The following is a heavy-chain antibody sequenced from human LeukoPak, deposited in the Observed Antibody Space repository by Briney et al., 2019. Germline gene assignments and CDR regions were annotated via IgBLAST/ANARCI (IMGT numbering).Heavy chain of an antibody. D-gene: IGHD6-13*01. V-gene: IGHV5-51*01. CDR3: ARLLRNIAAGVYYFDY. CDR2: IYPGDSDT. J-gene: IGHJ4*02. CDR1: GYSFATYW. Sequence: GESLKISCKGSGYSFATYWIAWVRQMPGKGLEWMGIIYPGDSDTRYSPSFQGQVTISADKSINTAYLQWSSLKASDTAMYYCARLLRNIAAGVYYFDYWGQGTLVTVSS.